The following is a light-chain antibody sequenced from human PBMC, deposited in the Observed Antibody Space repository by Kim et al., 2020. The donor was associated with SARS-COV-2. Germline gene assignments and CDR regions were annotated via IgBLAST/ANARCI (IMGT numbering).Light chain of an antibody. CDR2: GAS. Sequence: TPGETATPSYRASQSVSSNTLASYQQKPGQAPRLLNYGASSRATGIPDRFSGSGSGTDFTLTITRLEPEDFAVYYCQQYSSSPATFGQGTKVDIK. CDR1: QSVSSNT. CDR3: QQYSSSPAT. V-gene: IGKV3-20*01. J-gene: IGKJ1*01.